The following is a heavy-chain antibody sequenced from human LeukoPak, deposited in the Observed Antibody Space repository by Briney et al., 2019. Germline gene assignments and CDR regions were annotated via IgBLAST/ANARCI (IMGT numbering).Heavy chain of an antibody. J-gene: IGHJ4*02. CDR1: GGSISSYY. V-gene: IGHV4-59*01. D-gene: IGHD1-26*01. CDR2: IYYSGST. CDR3: ARAMGATPYFDY. Sequence: SETLSLTCTVSGGSISSYYWSWLRQPPGKGLEWIGYIYYSGSTNYNPSLESRVTISVDTSKNQFSLKLSSVTAADTAVYYCARAMGATPYFDYWGQGTLVTVSS.